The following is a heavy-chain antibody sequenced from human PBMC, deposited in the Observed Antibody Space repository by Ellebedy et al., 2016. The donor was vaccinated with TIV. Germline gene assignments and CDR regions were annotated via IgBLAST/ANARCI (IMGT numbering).Heavy chain of an antibody. D-gene: IGHD1-26*01. CDR2: IYYSGST. Sequence: MPSETLSLTCTVSGGSISSSSYYWGWIRQPPGKGLEWIGSIYYSGSTYYNPSLKSRVTISVDTSKNQFSLKLSSVTAADTAVYYCARLTLFPRGELPHRGVYFDYWGQGTLVTVSS. CDR1: GGSISSSSYY. CDR3: ARLTLFPRGELPHRGVYFDY. V-gene: IGHV4-39*01. J-gene: IGHJ4*02.